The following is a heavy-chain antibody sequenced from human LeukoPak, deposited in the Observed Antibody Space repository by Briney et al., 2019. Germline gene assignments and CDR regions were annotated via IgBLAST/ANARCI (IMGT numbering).Heavy chain of an antibody. Sequence: SETLSLTCSVSGGSISSYYGSWIRQPAGKVLEWVGRIYISGSTNYNPSLKSRVTISVDKSKNQSSLKRTSVTAADAPVYYGTRDGGIVVPDAHAFDIWGEGTMVTVST. CDR3: TRDGGIVVPDAHAFDI. J-gene: IGHJ3*02. CDR1: GGSISSYY. V-gene: IGHV4-4*07. D-gene: IGHD2-15*01. CDR2: IYISGST.